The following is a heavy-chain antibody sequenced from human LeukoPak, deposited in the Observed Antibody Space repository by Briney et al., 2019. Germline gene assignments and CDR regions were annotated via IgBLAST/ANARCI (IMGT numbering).Heavy chain of an antibody. D-gene: IGHD6-13*01. J-gene: IGHJ5*02. CDR2: ISAYNGNT. Sequence: ASVKVSCXASGYTFTCYGISWVRQAPGQGLEWMGWISAYNGNTNYAQKLQGRVTMTTDTSTSTAYMELRSLRSDDTAVYYCARDRRSVAAAGIIFDPWGQGTLVTVSS. CDR1: GYTFTCYG. CDR3: ARDRRSVAAAGIIFDP. V-gene: IGHV1-18*01.